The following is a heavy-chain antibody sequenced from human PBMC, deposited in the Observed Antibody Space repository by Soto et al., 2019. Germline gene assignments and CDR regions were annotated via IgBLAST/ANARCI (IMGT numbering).Heavy chain of an antibody. CDR2: ISYDGSNK. CDR1: GFTFSSYG. Sequence: PGGSLRLSCAASGFTFSSYGMHWVRQAPGKGLEWVAVISYDGSNKYYADSVKGRFTISRDNSKNTLYLQMNSLRAEDTAVYYCAFAYYYDSSGYYYDYGMDVWGQGTTVTVSS. J-gene: IGHJ6*02. CDR3: AFAYYYDSSGYYYDYGMDV. D-gene: IGHD3-22*01. V-gene: IGHV3-30*03.